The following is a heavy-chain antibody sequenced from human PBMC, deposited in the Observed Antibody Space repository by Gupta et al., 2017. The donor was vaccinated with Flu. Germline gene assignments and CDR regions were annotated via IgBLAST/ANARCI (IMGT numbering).Heavy chain of an antibody. J-gene: IGHJ4*02. V-gene: IGHV3-33*01. Sequence: QVQLVESGGGVVQPGRSLRLSCAASGFTFSSYGVHWVRQAPGKGLEWVAVIWYDGSNKYYADSVKGRFTISRDNSKNTLYLQMNSLRAEDTAVYYCARGGIAAARPLDYWGQGTLVTVSS. D-gene: IGHD6-13*01. CDR1: GFTFSSYG. CDR3: ARGGIAAARPLDY. CDR2: IWYDGSNK.